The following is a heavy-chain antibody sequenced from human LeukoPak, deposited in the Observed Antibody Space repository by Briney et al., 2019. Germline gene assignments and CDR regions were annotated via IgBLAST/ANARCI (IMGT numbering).Heavy chain of an antibody. V-gene: IGHV3-7*03. D-gene: IGHD1-14*01. J-gene: IGHJ4*02. CDR3: ARLRTFDY. CDR2: IKQDGSEK. Sequence: GGSLRLSCAASGFTFSNYWMSWVRQAPGKGLEWVANIKQDGSEKYYVGSVKGRFTLSRDNADNSLYLQMNSLRAEDTAVYYCARLRTFDYWGQGTLVTVSS. CDR1: GFTFSNYW.